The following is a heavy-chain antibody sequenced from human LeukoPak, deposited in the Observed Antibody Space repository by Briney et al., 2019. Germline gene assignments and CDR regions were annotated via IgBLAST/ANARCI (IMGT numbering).Heavy chain of an antibody. CDR3: ARDPSGGVWGSYRYFDY. CDR2: IIPIFGTA. J-gene: IGHJ4*02. CDR1: GGTFSSYA. V-gene: IGHV1-69*13. D-gene: IGHD3-16*02. Sequence: ASVKVSCKASGGTFSSYAISWVRQAPGQGLEWMGGIIPIFGTANYAQKFQGRVTITAEESTSTAYMELSSLRSEDTAVYYCARDPSGGVWGSYRYFDYWGQGTLVTVSS.